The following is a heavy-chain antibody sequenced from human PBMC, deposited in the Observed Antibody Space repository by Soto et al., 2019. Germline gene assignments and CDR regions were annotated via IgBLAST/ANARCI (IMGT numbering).Heavy chain of an antibody. CDR3: EAAGFHTYFDY. Sequence: EVQLVECGGGLVQPGGSLRLSCAASGFTFSSYSMNWVRQAPGKGLEWVSYISSSSSTIYYADSVKGRFTISRDNAKNSLNLQMNSLRAEDTAVYYCEAAGFHTYFDYWGQGTLVTVSS. D-gene: IGHD6-25*01. CDR1: GFTFSSYS. J-gene: IGHJ4*02. CDR2: ISSSSSTI. V-gene: IGHV3-48*01.